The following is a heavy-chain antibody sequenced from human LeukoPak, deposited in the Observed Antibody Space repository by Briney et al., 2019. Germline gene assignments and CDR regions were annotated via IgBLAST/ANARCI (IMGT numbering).Heavy chain of an antibody. CDR3: ARDPYRSSSHHGY. V-gene: IGHV3-30-3*01. CDR2: ISYDGSNK. Sequence: GRSLRLSCAASGFTFSSYAMHWVRQAPGKGLEWVAVISYDGSNKYYADSVKGRFTVSRDNSKNTLYPQMNSLRAEDTAVYYCARDPYRSSSHHGYWGQGTLVTVSS. CDR1: GFTFSSYA. D-gene: IGHD6-6*01. J-gene: IGHJ4*02.